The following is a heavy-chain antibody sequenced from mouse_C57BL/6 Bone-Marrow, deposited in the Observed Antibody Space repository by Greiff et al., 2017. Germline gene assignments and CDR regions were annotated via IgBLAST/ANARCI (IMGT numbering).Heavy chain of an antibody. CDR1: GFNIKDDY. CDR2: IDPENGDT. D-gene: IGHD1-1*01. Sequence: VQLKESGAELVRPGASVKLSCTASGFNIKDDYMHWVKQRPEQGLEWIGWIDPENGDTEYASKFQGKATITADTSSNTAYLQLSSLTSEDTAVYYCTTRSSYGYWGQGTTLTVSS. V-gene: IGHV14-4*01. CDR3: TTRSSYGY. J-gene: IGHJ2*01.